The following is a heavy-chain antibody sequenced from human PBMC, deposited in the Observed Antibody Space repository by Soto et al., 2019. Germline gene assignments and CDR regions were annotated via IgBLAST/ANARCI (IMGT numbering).Heavy chain of an antibody. CDR1: GGSISTYY. Sequence: PSETLSLTCTVSGGSISTYYWSWIRQPAGKGLEWIGRIYTSGGTNYNPSLKSRVAMSVDTSKKKFFLKLSSVTAADTAVYYCARGGAAGFDYGMDVWGRGITVTVSS. CDR2: IYTSGGT. J-gene: IGHJ6*02. D-gene: IGHD2-15*01. CDR3: ARGGAAGFDYGMDV. V-gene: IGHV4-4*07.